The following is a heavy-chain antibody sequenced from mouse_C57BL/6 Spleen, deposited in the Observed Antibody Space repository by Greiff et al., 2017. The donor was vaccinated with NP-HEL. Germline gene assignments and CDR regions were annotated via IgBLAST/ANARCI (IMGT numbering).Heavy chain of an antibody. CDR1: GYAFSSYW. CDR3: ARGDSSGYSWFAY. Sequence: QVQLQQSGAELVKPGASVKISCKASGYAFSSYWMNWVKQRPGKGLEWIGQIYPGDGDTNYNGKFKGKATLTADKSSSTATLQLSSLTSEDSAVYFCARGDSSGYSWFAYWGQGTLVTVSA. D-gene: IGHD3-2*02. CDR2: IYPGDGDT. J-gene: IGHJ3*01. V-gene: IGHV1-80*01.